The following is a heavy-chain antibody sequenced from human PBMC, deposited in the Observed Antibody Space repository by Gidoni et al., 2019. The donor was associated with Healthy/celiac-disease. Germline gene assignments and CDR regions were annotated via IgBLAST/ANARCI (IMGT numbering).Heavy chain of an antibody. CDR2: IYYSGSP. Sequence: QLQLQESGPGLVKPSETLSLTCTVSGGSISSSSYYWGWIRQPPGKGLEWIGSIYYSGSPYYNPSLKSRVTISVDTSKNQFSLKLSSVTAADTAVYYCARGKDTAMVPFDYWGQGTLVTVSS. V-gene: IGHV4-39*01. CDR3: ARGKDTAMVPFDY. D-gene: IGHD5-18*01. J-gene: IGHJ4*02. CDR1: GGSISSSSYY.